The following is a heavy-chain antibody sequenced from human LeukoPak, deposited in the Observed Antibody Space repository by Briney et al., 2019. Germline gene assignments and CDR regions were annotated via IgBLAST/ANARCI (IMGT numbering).Heavy chain of an antibody. CDR3: AKDGPHSGSYCLDY. Sequence: GGSLRLSCAASGFSFSSYGMHWVRQAPGKGLEWVAFIRYDGSNKYYADSVKGRFTISRDNSKNTLYLQMNSLRAEDTAVYYCAKDGPHSGSYCLDYRGQGTLVTVSS. CDR2: IRYDGSNK. CDR1: GFSFSSYG. D-gene: IGHD1-26*01. J-gene: IGHJ4*02. V-gene: IGHV3-30*02.